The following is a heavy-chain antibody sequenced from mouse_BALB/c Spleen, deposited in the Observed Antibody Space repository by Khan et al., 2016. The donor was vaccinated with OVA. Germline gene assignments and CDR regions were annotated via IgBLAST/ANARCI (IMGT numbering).Heavy chain of an antibody. CDR3: TKDRGYYAVDY. Sequence: QVQLKQSGPGLVAPSQSLSITCTVSGFSLTSYGVSWVRQPPGKGLEWLGVIWGDGNTNFHSALRSRLSISKDNSNSQVFLMLNSLQTDDAATYNCTKDRGYYAVDYWGQGTSVTVSS. CDR2: IWGDGNT. J-gene: IGHJ4*01. CDR1: GFSLTSYG. V-gene: IGHV2-3*01.